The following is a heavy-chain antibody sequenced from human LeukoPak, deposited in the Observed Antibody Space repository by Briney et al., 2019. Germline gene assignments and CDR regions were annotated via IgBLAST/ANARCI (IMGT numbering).Heavy chain of an antibody. D-gene: IGHD1-26*01. Sequence: SETLSLTCTVSGASISRDYWTWIRQPPGKGLEWIGYIYNGGSTAYSPSLNSRVTISLDTSNNQVSLRLSSVTAADTAVYYCAKGGTYGGGADYWGQGTLVTVSS. CDR1: GASISRDY. V-gene: IGHV4-59*01. CDR3: AKGGTYGGGADY. J-gene: IGHJ4*02. CDR2: IYNGGST.